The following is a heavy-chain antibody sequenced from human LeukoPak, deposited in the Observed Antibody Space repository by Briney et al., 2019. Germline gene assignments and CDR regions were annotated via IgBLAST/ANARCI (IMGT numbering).Heavy chain of an antibody. CDR1: GFTFSSYG. Sequence: PGGSLRLSCAASGFTFSSYGMHWVRQAPGKGLEWVAVIWYDGSNKYYADSVKGRFTISRDNSNITLYLQMNSLRAEDTAVYYCARSGSGGSGSYYASGYYGMDVWGKGTTVTVSS. V-gene: IGHV3-33*01. J-gene: IGHJ6*04. CDR2: IWYDGSNK. CDR3: ARSGSGGSGSYYASGYYGMDV. D-gene: IGHD3-10*01.